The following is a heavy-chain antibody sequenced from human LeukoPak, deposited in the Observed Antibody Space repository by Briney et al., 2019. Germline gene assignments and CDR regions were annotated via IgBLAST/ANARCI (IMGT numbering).Heavy chain of an antibody. CDR1: GFAFRSYG. V-gene: IGHV3-30*18. J-gene: IGHJ4*02. CDR2: IAYDGSET. CDR3: AKDWDDAVLIAPFDS. Sequence: GRSRRLSCTGSGFAFRSYGMNWVRQAPGKGLEWLAVIAYDGSETKYADSVKGRFTITRDNSENTVYLQMNSLGAEDTAVYYCAKDWDDAVLIAPFDSWGQGTLVTVSS. D-gene: IGHD2-15*01.